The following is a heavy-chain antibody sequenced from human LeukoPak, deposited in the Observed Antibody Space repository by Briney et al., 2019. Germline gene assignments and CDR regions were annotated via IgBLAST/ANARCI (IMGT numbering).Heavy chain of an antibody. CDR3: AKRELGFGGNWFDP. CDR1: GFTFSSYA. D-gene: IGHD3-10*01. Sequence: GGSLRLSCAASGFTFSSYAMSWVRQAPGKGLEWVSAISGSGGSTYYADSVKGRFTISRDNSENTLYLQMNSLRAEDTAVYYCAKRELGFGGNWFDPWGQGTLVTVSS. V-gene: IGHV3-23*01. J-gene: IGHJ5*02. CDR2: ISGSGGST.